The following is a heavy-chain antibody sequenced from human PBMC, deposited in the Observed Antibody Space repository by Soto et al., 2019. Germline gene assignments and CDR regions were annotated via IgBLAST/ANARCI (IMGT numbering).Heavy chain of an antibody. CDR3: ARDHYYVSGTLYDYGMDV. D-gene: IGHD3-10*01. CDR1: GYTFTSYS. Sequence: QVQLVQSGAEVKKPGASVKVSCKASGYTFTSYSISWARQAPGQGLEWMGWISAYNDNTNYAQNLQGRVTMTTDTSTSTAYLELRSLRSDDTAVYYCARDHYYVSGTLYDYGMDVWGQGTTVTVSS. CDR2: ISAYNDNT. V-gene: IGHV1-18*04. J-gene: IGHJ6*02.